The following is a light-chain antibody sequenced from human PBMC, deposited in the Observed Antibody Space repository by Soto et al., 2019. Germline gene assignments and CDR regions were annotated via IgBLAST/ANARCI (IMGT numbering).Light chain of an antibody. V-gene: IGLV2-8*01. J-gene: IGLJ2*01. Sequence: QSALTQPPSASGSPGQSVTISCTGTSSDVGGYNYVSWYQQHPGKAPKLMIYEVSKRPSGVPDRFSGSKSGNTASLTVSGLKAEKEAVYDCRSHAVSNTGEFGGGPRLTFL. CDR2: EVS. CDR3: RSHAVSNTGE. CDR1: SSDVGGYNY.